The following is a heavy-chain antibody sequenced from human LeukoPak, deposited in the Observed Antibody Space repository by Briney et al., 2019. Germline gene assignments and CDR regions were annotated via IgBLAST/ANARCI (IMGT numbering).Heavy chain of an antibody. CDR1: GFTFSDYA. CDR3: ARDGLAAFDI. J-gene: IGHJ3*02. V-gene: IGHV3-66*02. CDR2: IYSGGST. Sequence: GGSLRLSCAASGFTFSDYAMNWVRRAPGKGLEWVSVIYSGGSTYYADSVKGRFTISRDNSKNTLYLQMNSLRAEDTAVYYCARDGLAAFDIWGQGTMVTVSS. D-gene: IGHD5-12*01.